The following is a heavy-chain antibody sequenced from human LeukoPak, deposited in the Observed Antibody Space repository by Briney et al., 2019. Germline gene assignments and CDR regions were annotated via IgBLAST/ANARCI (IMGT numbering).Heavy chain of an antibody. CDR1: GGSFSGYY. Sequence: SETLSLTCAVYGGSFSGYYWSWIRQPPGKGLEWIGETNHSGSTNYNPSLKSRVTISVDTSKNQFSLKLSSVTAADTAVYYCARVWGGHYYYDSSGYENFSFDYWGQGTLVTVSS. CDR3: ARVWGGHYYYDSSGYENFSFDY. V-gene: IGHV4-34*01. CDR2: TNHSGST. J-gene: IGHJ4*02. D-gene: IGHD3-22*01.